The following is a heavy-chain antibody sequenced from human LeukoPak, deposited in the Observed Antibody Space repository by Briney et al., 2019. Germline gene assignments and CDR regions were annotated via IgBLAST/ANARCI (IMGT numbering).Heavy chain of an antibody. CDR1: GYTFTGYY. D-gene: IGHD2-2*01. CDR3: ARGVVVVPAANHYDY. J-gene: IGHJ4*02. V-gene: IGHV1-2*02. CDR2: INPNSGGT. Sequence: APVKVSCKASGYTFTGYYMHWVRQAPGQGLEWMGWINPNSGGTNYAQKFQGRVTMTRDTSISTAYMELSRLRSDDTAVYYCARGVVVVPAANHYDYWGQGTLVTVSS.